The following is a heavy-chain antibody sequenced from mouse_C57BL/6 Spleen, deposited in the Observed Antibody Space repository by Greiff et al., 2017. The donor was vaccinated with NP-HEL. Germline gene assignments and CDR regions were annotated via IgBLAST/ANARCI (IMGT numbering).Heavy chain of an antibody. CDR2: INYDGSST. V-gene: IGHV5-16*01. J-gene: IGHJ1*03. Sequence: DVQLVESEGGLVQPGSSMKLSCTASGFTFSDYYMAWVRQVPEKGLEWVANINYDGSSTYYLDSLKSRFIISRDNAKNILYLQMSSLKSEDSATYFWARGWDWYFDVLGTGTTVTVSS. CDR1: GFTFSDYY. CDR3: ARGWDWYFDV. D-gene: IGHD2-3*01.